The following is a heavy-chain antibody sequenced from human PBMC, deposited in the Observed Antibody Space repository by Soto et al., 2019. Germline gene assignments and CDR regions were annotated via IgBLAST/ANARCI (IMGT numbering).Heavy chain of an antibody. CDR1: GGSFSGYY. CDR2: INHSGST. J-gene: IGHJ4*02. V-gene: IGHV4-34*01. CDR3: ARVEAGTYFDY. D-gene: IGHD6-19*01. Sequence: SETLSLTCAVYGGSFSGYYWSWIRQPPGKGLEWIGEINHSGSTNYNPYLKSRVAISVDTSKNQFSLKLSSVTAADTAVYYCARVEAGTYFDYWGQATLVTVS.